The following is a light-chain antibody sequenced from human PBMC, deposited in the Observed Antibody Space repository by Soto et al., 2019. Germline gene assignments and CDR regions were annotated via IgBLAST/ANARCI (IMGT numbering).Light chain of an antibody. CDR2: DAS. J-gene: IGKJ1*01. Sequence: EIVLTQSPATLSLSPGDRATLSCRASQSVSSYLAWYQQKPGQAPRLLIYDASNRATGIPARFSGSGSGTDFTLTISSLEPEDFAVYYCQQRSNWPWTFGQGTKVAIK. CDR3: QQRSNWPWT. V-gene: IGKV3-11*01. CDR1: QSVSSY.